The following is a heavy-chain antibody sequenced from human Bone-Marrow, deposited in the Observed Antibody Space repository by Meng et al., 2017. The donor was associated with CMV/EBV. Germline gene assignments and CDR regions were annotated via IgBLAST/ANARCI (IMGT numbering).Heavy chain of an antibody. J-gene: IGHJ4*02. V-gene: IGHV3-74*01. D-gene: IGHD5-18*01. CDR2: INSDGSST. CDR1: GFTFSSYW. CDR3: ASGYSYGDYFDY. Sequence: GGSLRLSCAASGFTFSSYWMHWVRQAPGKGLVWVSRINSDGSSTSYADSVKGRFTISRDNAKNSLYLQMNSLRAEDTAVYYCASGYSYGDYFDYWGQGTLVTVSS.